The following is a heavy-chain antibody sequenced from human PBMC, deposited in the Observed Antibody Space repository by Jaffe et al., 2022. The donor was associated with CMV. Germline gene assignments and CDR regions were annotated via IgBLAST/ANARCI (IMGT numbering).Heavy chain of an antibody. D-gene: IGHD3-3*01. J-gene: IGHJ6*03. CDR3: ARVKGTDYYVWSRNPRYHYFYMDV. CDR1: GLSFSDYS. Sequence: QVQLVESGGGLVNPGGSLRLSCAASGLSFSDYSMTWIRQAPGKGLEWVSYISGDSSYTNFADSVKGRFSISRDNAEKSLFLHMNSLRAEDTAVYYCARVKGTDYYVWSRNPRYHYFYMDVWGKGTTVTVSS. CDR2: ISGDSSYT. V-gene: IGHV3-11*05.